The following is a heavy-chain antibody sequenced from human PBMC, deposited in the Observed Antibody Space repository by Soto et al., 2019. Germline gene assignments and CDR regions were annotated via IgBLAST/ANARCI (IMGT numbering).Heavy chain of an antibody. CDR1: GFTFSNAW. Sequence: EVQLVESGGGLVKPGGSLRLSCAASGFTFSNAWVSWVRQAPGKGLEWVGRIKRNADGGTADYAAPVKGRFTISRDDSKNTLYLQMKSLQPEDTAVYSCTTAATTVTTIDYWGQGTLVTVSS. D-gene: IGHD4-17*01. V-gene: IGHV3-15*01. J-gene: IGHJ4*02. CDR3: TTAATTVTTIDY. CDR2: IKRNADGGTA.